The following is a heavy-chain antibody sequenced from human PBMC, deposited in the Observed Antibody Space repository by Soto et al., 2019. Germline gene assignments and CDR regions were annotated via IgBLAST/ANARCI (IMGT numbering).Heavy chain of an antibody. V-gene: IGHV4-38-2*01. D-gene: IGHD2-2*01. CDR1: DYFISSGYY. CDR2: MFHSGST. J-gene: IGHJ5*02. CDR3: ARCHIVLGPTVGWFEP. Sequence: SETLSLTCAVSDYFISSGYYWGWIWRPPGKGLDGIGSMFHSGSTHYNPSLKSRVTISVDTSKNHFSLRLSSVTASDTAVYYWARCHIVLGPTVGWFEPWGQGTMVTGSS.